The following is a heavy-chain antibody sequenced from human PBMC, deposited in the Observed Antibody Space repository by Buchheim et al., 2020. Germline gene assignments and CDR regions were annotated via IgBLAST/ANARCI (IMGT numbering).Heavy chain of an antibody. V-gene: IGHV3-33*01. CDR2: IWYDGSNK. D-gene: IGHD5-12*01. Sequence: QVQLVESGGGVVQPGRSLRLSCAASGFTFSSYGMHWVRQAPGKGLEWVAVIWYDGSNKYYADSVKGRFTISRDNSKNTLYLQMNSLRAEDTAVYYCARGGYDYYYYYGMDVWGQGTT. CDR3: ARGGYDYYYYYGMDV. J-gene: IGHJ6*02. CDR1: GFTFSSYG.